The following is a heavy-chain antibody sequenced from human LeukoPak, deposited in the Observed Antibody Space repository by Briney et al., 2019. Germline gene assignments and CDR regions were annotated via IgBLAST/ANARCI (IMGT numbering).Heavy chain of an antibody. CDR1: GGTFSSYA. CDR3: ARDSRMATGGHY. CDR2: IIPIFGTA. V-gene: IGHV1-69*06. Sequence: SVKVSCKASGGTFSSYAISWVRQAPGQGLEWMGGIIPIFGTANYAQKFQGRVTITADKSTSTAYMELSSLRSEDTAVYYCARDSRMATGGHYWGQGTLVTVSS. J-gene: IGHJ4*02. D-gene: IGHD5-24*01.